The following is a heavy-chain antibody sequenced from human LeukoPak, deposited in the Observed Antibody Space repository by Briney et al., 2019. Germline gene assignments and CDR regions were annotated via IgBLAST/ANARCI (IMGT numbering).Heavy chain of an antibody. CDR3: AKEPIVLMVYAIPGGYFQH. J-gene: IGHJ1*01. CDR1: GFSFSSYG. Sequence: PGGSLRLSCAASGFSFSSYGMNWVRQGPGKGLEWVSYISSSSGTIYYAESVKGRFTISRDNAKNSLYLQMNSLRAEDTAVYYCAKEPIVLMVYAIPGGYFQHWGQGTLVTVSS. CDR2: ISSSSGTI. D-gene: IGHD2-8*01. V-gene: IGHV3-48*01.